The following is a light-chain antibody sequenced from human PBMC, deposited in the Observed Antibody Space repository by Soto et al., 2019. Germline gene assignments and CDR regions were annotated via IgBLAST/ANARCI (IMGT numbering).Light chain of an antibody. V-gene: IGLV2-11*01. J-gene: IGLJ3*02. CDR3: CSYADTYFVV. CDR1: SSDVGSYNY. Sequence: QSVLTQPPSVSGSPVQSVTISCTGTSSDVGSYNYVSWYQQNPGKAPKVMIYDVSKRPSGVPDRFSGSKSGNTASLTISGLQAEDEADYYCCSYADTYFVVFGGGTKLTVL. CDR2: DVS.